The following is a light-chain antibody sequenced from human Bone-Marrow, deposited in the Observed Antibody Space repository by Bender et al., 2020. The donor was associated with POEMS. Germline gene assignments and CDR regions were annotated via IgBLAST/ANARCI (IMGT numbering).Light chain of an antibody. V-gene: IGLV2-8*01. CDR1: SRDIGYYNF. Sequence: QSALTQPASVSGSPGQSITISCSGTSRDIGYYNFVSWYQQHPGEAPRLLIYEVTKRPSGVPDRFSGSKSGNTASLTVSGLQAEDEADYYCSSYAGTNYYYVFGTGTKVTIL. CDR3: SSYAGTNYYYV. CDR2: EVT. J-gene: IGLJ1*01.